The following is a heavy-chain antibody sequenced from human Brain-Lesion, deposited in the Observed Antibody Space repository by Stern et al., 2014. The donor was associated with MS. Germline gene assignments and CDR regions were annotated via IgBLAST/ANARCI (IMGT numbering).Heavy chain of an antibody. D-gene: IGHD3-16*01. V-gene: IGHV1-69*09. CDR2: IRPMFGVP. CDR1: GGTFGGNG. CDR3: AREGGGFGKLIFALDI. J-gene: IGHJ3*02. Sequence: VQLVESGPEVKKSGASVKVSCTASGGTFGGNGISWVRQGPGHGLEWMGRIRPMFGVPNHAEKFQGRVTMTADTSTNTAYLQLNSLRSEDTALYYCAREGGGFGKLIFALDIWGQGTVVTVSS.